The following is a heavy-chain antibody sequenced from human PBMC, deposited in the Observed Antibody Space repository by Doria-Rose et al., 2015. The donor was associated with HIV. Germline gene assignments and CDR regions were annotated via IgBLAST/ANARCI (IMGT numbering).Heavy chain of an antibody. D-gene: IGHD3-10*01. J-gene: IGHJ4*02. V-gene: IGHV3-21*01. Sequence: VQLVESGGGLVRPGGSLRLSCATSGFTFSSHRINWVRQAPGTVLEWVSSISRTRAYITDADSVRGRFTIARDNARNSLYLQMDSLRAEDTAIYYCATGVTLDYWGQGTLVTVSS. CDR2: ISRTRAYI. CDR3: ATGVTLDY. CDR1: GFTFSSHR.